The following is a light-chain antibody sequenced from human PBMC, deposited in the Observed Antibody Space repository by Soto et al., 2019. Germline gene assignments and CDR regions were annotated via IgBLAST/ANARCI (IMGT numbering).Light chain of an antibody. J-gene: IGKJ4*01. CDR3: QQSHSTPLT. CDR1: QDVRTW. Sequence: DIQITQSPSSVSASVGDRVTITCRASQDVRTWLAWYQHKPGKAPNLLISGASGLQSGVPSRFSGSGSGTYFTLTISSLQPEDFATYYCQQSHSTPLTFGGGTKVDIK. CDR2: GAS. V-gene: IGKV1-12*01.